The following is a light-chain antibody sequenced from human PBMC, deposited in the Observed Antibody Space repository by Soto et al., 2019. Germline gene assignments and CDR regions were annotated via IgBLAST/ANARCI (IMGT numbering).Light chain of an antibody. Sequence: DIVATQSPLSLPVPPGEADSVPCRSSQMLLHSNGYNDLDWYLQKPGQSPQLLIHLGSNRASGVPDRFSGSGSGTDFTLKISRVEAEDVGVYYCMQALQTPPTFGQGTRLEIK. V-gene: IGKV2-28*01. CDR2: LGS. CDR3: MQALQTPPT. J-gene: IGKJ5*01. CDR1: QMLLHSNGYND.